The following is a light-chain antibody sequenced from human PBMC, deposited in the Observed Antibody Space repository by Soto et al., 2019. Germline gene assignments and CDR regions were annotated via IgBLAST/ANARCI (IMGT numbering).Light chain of an antibody. CDR1: QSIVTW. CDR3: QQYNSYPKT. Sequence: DVQMTQSPSTLSASIGDTVTITCRASQSIVTWLAWYQQKPGRPPKLLIYMASILESGVPSRFSGRGSGTEFTLTISGLQPDGLATYYCQQYNSYPKTFGGGTKVDIK. CDR2: MAS. J-gene: IGKJ4*01. V-gene: IGKV1-5*03.